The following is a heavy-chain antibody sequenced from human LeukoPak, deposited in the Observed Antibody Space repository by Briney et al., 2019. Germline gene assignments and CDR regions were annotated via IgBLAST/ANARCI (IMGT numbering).Heavy chain of an antibody. Sequence: SETLSLTCTVSGGSISSYYWSWIRQPPGKGLEWIGYIYYSGSTNYNPSLKSRVTISVDTSKNQFSLKLSSVTAADTAVYYCAADIKYGSGSYYYGMDVWGQGTTVTVSS. D-gene: IGHD3-10*01. CDR3: AADIKYGSGSYYYGMDV. CDR1: GGSISSYY. CDR2: IYYSGST. V-gene: IGHV4-59*01. J-gene: IGHJ6*02.